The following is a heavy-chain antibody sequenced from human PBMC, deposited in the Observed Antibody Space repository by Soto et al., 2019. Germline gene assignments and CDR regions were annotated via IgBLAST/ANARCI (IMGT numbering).Heavy chain of an antibody. D-gene: IGHD6-19*01. Sequence: ETLCLTCPVSGDSISSYFWTGIRQPAGKGLDWIGRISTSGTTNYNTSLKSRVTMSVDTSKNHLSLSLSSVTAADTAVYYCAREAGPDRWFDPWGQGTLVTVYS. CDR2: ISTSGTT. CDR1: GDSISSYF. CDR3: AREAGPDRWFDP. J-gene: IGHJ5*02. V-gene: IGHV4-4*07.